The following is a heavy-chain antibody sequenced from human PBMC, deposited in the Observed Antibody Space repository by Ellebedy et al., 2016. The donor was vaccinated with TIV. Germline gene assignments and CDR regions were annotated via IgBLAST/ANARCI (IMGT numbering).Heavy chain of an antibody. CDR3: ARLQMTTTFNWFDP. V-gene: IGHV3-7*03. D-gene: IGHD4-17*01. Sequence: GGSLRLXXAASGFTFSSYWMSWVRQAPGKGLEWVANIKQDGSEKYYVDSVKGRFTISRDNAKNSLYLQMSSLRAEDTAVYYCARLQMTTTFNWFDPWGQGTLVTVSS. CDR2: IKQDGSEK. J-gene: IGHJ5*02. CDR1: GFTFSSYW.